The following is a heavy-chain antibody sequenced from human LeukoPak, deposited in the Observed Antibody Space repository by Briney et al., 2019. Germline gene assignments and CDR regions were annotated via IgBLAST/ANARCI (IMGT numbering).Heavy chain of an antibody. J-gene: IGHJ4*02. Sequence: ASVKVSCKASGYTFTSNYIHWVRQAPGQGLEWMGMIYPRDGSTSYAQKFQGRVTLTRDTSTSTVHMELSGLRSEDTAVYYCARDQEGFDYWGQGTLVTVSS. CDR1: GYTFTSNY. CDR3: ARDQEGFDY. V-gene: IGHV1-46*01. CDR2: IYPRDGST.